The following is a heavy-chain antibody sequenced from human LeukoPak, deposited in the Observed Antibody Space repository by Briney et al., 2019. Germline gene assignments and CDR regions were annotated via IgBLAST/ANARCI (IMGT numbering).Heavy chain of an antibody. CDR1: GITLSNYG. D-gene: IGHD3-10*01. CDR2: LRGSAGGT. J-gene: IGHJ4*02. CDR3: AKRCVVVRVFLFGFHKEAYYFDS. Sequence: PGRSLRLSCGVSGITLSNYGMSCVRHAPGKGLEWVAGLRGSAGGTNYADSVEGRFTIPRHNSKNTLFLQMDRLRDEDTAVYFCAKRCVVVRVFLFGFHKEAYYFDSWGQGAQGTVSS. V-gene: IGHV3-23*01.